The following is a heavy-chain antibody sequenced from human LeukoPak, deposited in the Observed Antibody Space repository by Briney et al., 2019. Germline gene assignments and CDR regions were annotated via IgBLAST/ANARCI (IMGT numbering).Heavy chain of an antibody. D-gene: IGHD3-22*01. Sequence: WASVKVSCKASGYTFTGYYMHWVRQAPGQGLEWMGWINPNSGGTNYAQKFQGRVTMTRETSISIAYMELSRLRSDDTAVYYCARDKVTDSTGYYGPPGPGSSFDIWGQGTMVTVSS. V-gene: IGHV1-2*02. CDR1: GYTFTGYY. CDR2: INPNSGGT. J-gene: IGHJ3*02. CDR3: ARDKVTDSTGYYGPPGPGSSFDI.